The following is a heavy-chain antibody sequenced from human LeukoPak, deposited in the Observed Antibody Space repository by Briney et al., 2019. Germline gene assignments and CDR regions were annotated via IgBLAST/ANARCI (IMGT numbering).Heavy chain of an antibody. CDR2: ISGSGGST. V-gene: IGHV3-23*01. Sequence: GGSLRLSCAASGFTFSSYAMSWVRQAPVKALEWVSAISGSGGSTYYADSVKGRFTISRDNSKNTLYLQMNSLRAEDTAVYYCAKGPHRGSYDWFDPWGQGTLVTVSS. D-gene: IGHD1-26*01. CDR3: AKGPHRGSYDWFDP. J-gene: IGHJ5*02. CDR1: GFTFSSYA.